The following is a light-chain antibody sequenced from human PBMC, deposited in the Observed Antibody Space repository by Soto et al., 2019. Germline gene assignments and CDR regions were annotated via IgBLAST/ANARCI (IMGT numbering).Light chain of an antibody. CDR2: DAS. CDR3: QQFNNYPIT. V-gene: IGKV1D-13*01. CDR1: QGISSA. Sequence: AIQLTQSPSSLSASVGDRVTITCRASQGISSALAWYQQKPGKAPKLLIYDASSLESGVPSRFSGSGSGTDFTLTISSLQPEDFATYYCQQFNNYPITLGQGTRLEIK. J-gene: IGKJ5*01.